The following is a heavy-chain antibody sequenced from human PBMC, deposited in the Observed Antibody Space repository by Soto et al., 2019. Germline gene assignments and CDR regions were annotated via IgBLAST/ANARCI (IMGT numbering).Heavy chain of an antibody. J-gene: IGHJ5*02. D-gene: IGHD2-15*01. CDR2: ISSTSSAT. CDR3: MIVETPSWFDP. V-gene: IGHV3-23*01. CDR1: GFPFGTYA. Sequence: EVQLLESGGGLAQPGGSLRLSCAASGFPFGTYAMSWVRQAPGAGLEWVSGISSTSSATYYADSVQGRFTISRDKSKNTLCLQMNIVVADDTAVYICMIVETPSWFDPWGRGTLVAVSS.